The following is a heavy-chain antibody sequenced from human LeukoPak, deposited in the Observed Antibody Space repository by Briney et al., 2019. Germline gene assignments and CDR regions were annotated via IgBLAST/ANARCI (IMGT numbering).Heavy chain of an antibody. Sequence: LGESLKISCQGSGASFTNNWIGGGRPPPGKGLEWMGIIYPAGSDVRDSPSLEGQVTISADKSINTAYLQWSSLKASDSAIYFCARRTAAAYWYFDLWGRGTLVTVSS. CDR3: ARRTAAAYWYFDL. CDR2: IYPAGSDV. CDR1: GASFTNNW. D-gene: IGHD6-25*01. J-gene: IGHJ2*01. V-gene: IGHV5-51*01.